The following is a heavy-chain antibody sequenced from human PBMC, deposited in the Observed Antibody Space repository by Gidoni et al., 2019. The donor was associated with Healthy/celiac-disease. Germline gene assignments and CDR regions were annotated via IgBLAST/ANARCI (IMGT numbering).Heavy chain of an antibody. Sequence: QVQLVQSGAEVKKPGSSVKVSCKASGGTFSSYAISWVRQAPGQGLEWMGGIIPICGTANYAQKFQGRVTITADESTSTAYMELSSLRSEDTALYYCARVYSSSWYGGAEWFDPWGQGTLVTVSS. CDR2: IIPICGTA. CDR1: GGTFSSYA. V-gene: IGHV1-69*01. CDR3: ARVYSSSWYGGAEWFDP. D-gene: IGHD6-13*01. J-gene: IGHJ5*02.